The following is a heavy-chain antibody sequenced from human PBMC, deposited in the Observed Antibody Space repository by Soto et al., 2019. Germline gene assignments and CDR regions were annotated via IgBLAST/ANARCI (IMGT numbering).Heavy chain of an antibody. D-gene: IGHD6-19*01. CDR2: IYYSGST. CDR3: ARDHRIGSGWYYFDY. J-gene: IGHJ4*02. Sequence: PSETLSLTCTVSGGSISSYYWSWIRQPPGKGLEWIGYIYYSGSTNYNPSLKSRVTISVDTSKNQFSLKLSSVTAADTAVYYCARDHRIGSGWYYFDYWGQGTLVTVSS. V-gene: IGHV4-59*01. CDR1: GGSISSYY.